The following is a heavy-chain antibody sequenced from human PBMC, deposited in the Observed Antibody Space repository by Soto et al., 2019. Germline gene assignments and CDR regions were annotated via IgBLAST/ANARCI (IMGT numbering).Heavy chain of an antibody. V-gene: IGHV1-2*02. CDR1: GYTFTGYY. D-gene: IGHD1-26*01. CDR3: ARGGRGANDY. CDR2: INPNSGGT. Sequence: ASVKVSCKASGYTFTGYYMYWVRQAPGQGLDWMGWINPNSGGTNYAQKLQGRVTMTQDTSTSTAYMELSSLRSEDTAVYECARGGRGANDYWGQGTLVTVSS. J-gene: IGHJ4*02.